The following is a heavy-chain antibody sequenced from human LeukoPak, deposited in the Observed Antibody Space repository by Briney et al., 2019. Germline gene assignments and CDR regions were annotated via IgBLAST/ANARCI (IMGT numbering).Heavy chain of an antibody. Sequence: GGSLRLSCAASGFTFSSYWMHWVRQAPGKGLVWVSRINNDGSTSYADSVKGRFTISRDNARNTLYLQMNSLRAEDTAVYYCARDAFVGSPFDSWGQGTLVTVSS. CDR3: ARDAFVGSPFDS. J-gene: IGHJ4*02. CDR2: INNDGST. CDR1: GFTFSSYW. V-gene: IGHV3-74*01. D-gene: IGHD3-3*02.